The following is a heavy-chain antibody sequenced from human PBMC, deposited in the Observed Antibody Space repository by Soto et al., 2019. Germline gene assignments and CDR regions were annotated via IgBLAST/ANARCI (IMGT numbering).Heavy chain of an antibody. V-gene: IGHV4-59*08. CDR3: ARAPDDDYSFDP. D-gene: IGHD4-17*01. CDR2: IYYSGST. Sequence: VQLVESGGGLVKPGGSLRLSCAASGFTFSNAWMSWIRQPPGKGLEWIGYIYYSGSTNYNPSLKSRVTISVDTSKNQFSLKLSSVTAADTAVYYCARAPDDDYSFDPWGQGTLVTVSS. J-gene: IGHJ5*02. CDR1: GFTFSNAW.